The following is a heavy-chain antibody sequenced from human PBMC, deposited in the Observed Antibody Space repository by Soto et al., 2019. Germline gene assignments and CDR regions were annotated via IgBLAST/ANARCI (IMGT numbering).Heavy chain of an antibody. Sequence: SLRLSCEASGFIFSNYEMTWVRQAPGKGLEWVSYISATGNTIYYADSVRGRFTISRDRAENLLFLQMSSLRAEDTAVYYCARRRSHYYYYGMDVWGRGTTVTVSS. CDR2: ISATGNTI. J-gene: IGHJ6*02. D-gene: IGHD3-3*01. V-gene: IGHV3-48*03. CDR3: ARRRSHYYYYGMDV. CDR1: GFIFSNYE.